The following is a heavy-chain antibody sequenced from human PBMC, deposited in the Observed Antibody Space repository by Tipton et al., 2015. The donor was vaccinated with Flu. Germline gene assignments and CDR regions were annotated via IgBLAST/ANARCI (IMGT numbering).Heavy chain of an antibody. V-gene: IGHV4-38-2*02. CDR3: VRTKDGYTLSNFVY. J-gene: IGHJ4*02. CDR2: IYHSGGT. D-gene: IGHD5-24*01. Sequence: TLSLTCTVSGYSISSGYYWGWIRQPPGKGLEWIGNIYHSGGTYYNPSLKGRVTISEDTSKNQFSLNLTSVTAADTAVYYCVRTKDGYTLSNFVYWGQGTLVTVSS. CDR1: GYSISSGYY.